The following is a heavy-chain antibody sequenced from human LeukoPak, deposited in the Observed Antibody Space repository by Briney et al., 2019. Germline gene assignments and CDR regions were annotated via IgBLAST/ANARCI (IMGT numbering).Heavy chain of an antibody. CDR1: GGSFSGYY. V-gene: IGHV4-34*01. D-gene: IGHD3-10*01. J-gene: IGHJ4*02. CDR3: ARGARPNYYGSGSYRPFDY. Sequence: PSETLSLTCAVYGGSFSGYYWSWIRQPPGKGLEWIGEINHSGSTNYNPSFKSRVTISVDTSKNQFSLKLSSVTAADTAVYYCARGARPNYYGSGSYRPFDYWGQGTLVTVSS. CDR2: INHSGST.